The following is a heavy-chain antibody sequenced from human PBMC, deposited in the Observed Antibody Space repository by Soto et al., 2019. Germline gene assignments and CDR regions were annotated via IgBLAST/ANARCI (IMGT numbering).Heavy chain of an antibody. D-gene: IGHD2-21*01. CDR2: ISGSGGST. CDR1: GFTFISYA. CDR3: ARVPLYLDCYTRNYYYGMYV. V-gene: IGHV3-23*01. Sequence: PGGSLRLSCAASGFTFISYAISWVRQAPGKGLEWVSAISGSGGSTYYADSVKGRFTISRDNSKNTLYLQMNSLRAGDTAVYYCARVPLYLDCYTRNYYYGMYVFGQGTTVTVSS. J-gene: IGHJ6*02.